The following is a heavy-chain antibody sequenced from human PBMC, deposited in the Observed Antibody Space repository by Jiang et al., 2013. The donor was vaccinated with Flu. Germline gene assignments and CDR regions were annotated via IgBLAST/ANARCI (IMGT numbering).Heavy chain of an antibody. J-gene: IGHJ4*02. D-gene: IGHD3-16*01. V-gene: IGHV4-34*01. CDR2: INHSGST. CDR1: GGSFSGYY. Sequence: LLKPSETLSLTCAVYGGSFSGYYWSWIRQPPGKGLEWIGEINHSGSTNYNPSLKSRVTISVDTSKNQFSLKLSSVTAADTAVYYCARSPTGGFDYWGQGTLVTVSS. CDR3: ARSPTGGFDY.